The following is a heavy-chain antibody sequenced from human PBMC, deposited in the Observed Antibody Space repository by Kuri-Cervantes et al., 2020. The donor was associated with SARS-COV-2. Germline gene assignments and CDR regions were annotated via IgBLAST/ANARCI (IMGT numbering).Heavy chain of an antibody. CDR1: GYTSTSYG. CDR2: ISAYNGNT. J-gene: IGHJ6*03. D-gene: IGHD2-2*01. V-gene: IGHV1-18*01. Sequence: ASVKVSCKASGYTSTSYGISWVRQAPGQGLEWMGWISAYNGNTNYAQKFQGRVTMTRDTSISTAYMELSRLRSDDTAVYYCARDGVVVVPAAIGVGALPFGPALYYYYYMDVWGKGTTVTVSS. CDR3: ARDGVVVVPAAIGVGALPFGPALYYYYYMDV.